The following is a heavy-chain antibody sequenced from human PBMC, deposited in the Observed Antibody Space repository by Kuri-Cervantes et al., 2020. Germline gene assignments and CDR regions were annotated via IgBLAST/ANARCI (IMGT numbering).Heavy chain of an antibody. J-gene: IGHJ4*02. CDR1: GFTFSNYA. Sequence: GESLKISCAASGFTFSNYAMNWVRLAPGKGLEWVSAISGSGGSTYYADSVKGRFTISRDNSKNTLYLQMNSLRAEDTAVYYCAKEEWLVPSAEDYWGQGTLVTVSS. V-gene: IGHV3-23*01. CDR2: ISGSGGST. CDR3: AKEEWLVPSAEDY. D-gene: IGHD6-19*01.